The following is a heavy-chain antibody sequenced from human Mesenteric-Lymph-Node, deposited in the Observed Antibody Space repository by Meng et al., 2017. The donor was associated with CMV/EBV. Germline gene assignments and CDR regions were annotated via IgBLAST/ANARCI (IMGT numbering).Heavy chain of an antibody. CDR2: INAGNGNT. CDR1: GYPFTSYA. D-gene: IGHD5-18*01. V-gene: IGHV1-3*01. J-gene: IGHJ1*01. CDR3: ARRYSYGSAEYFQH. Sequence: SGYPFTSYAMHWVRQAPGQRLEWMGWINAGNGNTKYSQKFQGRVTITRDTSASTAYMELSSLRSEDTAVYYCARRYSYGSAEYFQHWGQGTLVTVSS.